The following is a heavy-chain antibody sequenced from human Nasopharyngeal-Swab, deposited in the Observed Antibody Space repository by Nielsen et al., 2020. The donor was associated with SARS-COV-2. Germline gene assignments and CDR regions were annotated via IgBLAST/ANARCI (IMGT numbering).Heavy chain of an antibody. CDR3: ARDAPAHYGAFY. Sequence: GGSLRLSCVASRLTFSRWPMHWVRQAPGKGLEWVTVIPSDGSDKQYVDSVKGRFSISSDNSKSTLYLQMNTLGAEDTAVYYCARDAPAHYGAFYWGRGTLVTVSS. J-gene: IGHJ4*02. V-gene: IGHV3-30*03. CDR2: IPSDGSDK. D-gene: IGHD4-17*01. CDR1: RLTFSRWP.